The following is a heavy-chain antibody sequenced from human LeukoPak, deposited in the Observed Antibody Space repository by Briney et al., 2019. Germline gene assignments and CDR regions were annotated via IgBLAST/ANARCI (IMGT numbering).Heavy chain of an antibody. J-gene: IGHJ4*02. CDR3: ARRGHSGSYYTLDY. D-gene: IGHD1-26*01. CDR2: INAGNGNT. Sequence: ASVKVSCKASGYTVTSYAMHWVRQAPGQRLEWMGWINAGNGNTKYSQKFQGRVTITRDTSASTAYMELSSLRSEDTAVYYCARRGHSGSYYTLDYWGQGTLVTVSS. V-gene: IGHV1-3*01. CDR1: GYTVTSYA.